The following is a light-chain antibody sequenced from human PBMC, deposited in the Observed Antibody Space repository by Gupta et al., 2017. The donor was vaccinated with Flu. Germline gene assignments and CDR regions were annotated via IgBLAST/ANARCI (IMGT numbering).Light chain of an antibody. J-gene: IGKJ3*01. CDR2: VAS. Sequence: IVLPQPPATLLIPPEPRSTSSCRPSESVNTYLAWYHQNPGQPPRLLIYVASKRATGIPARFSGSGSGTDFTLTGSRLEAEDVAVYYCQQRTNWPPFTFGHGTRVDIK. CDR1: ESVNTY. CDR3: QQRTNWPPFT. V-gene: IGKV3-11*01.